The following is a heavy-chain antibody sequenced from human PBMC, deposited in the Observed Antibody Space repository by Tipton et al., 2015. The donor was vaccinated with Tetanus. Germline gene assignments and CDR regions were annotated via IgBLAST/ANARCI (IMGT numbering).Heavy chain of an antibody. CDR2: IYNTGST. CDR1: GSLRSYY. CDR3: ARSPSPYWGGDCQRNAFDI. V-gene: IGHV4-59*12. J-gene: IGHJ3*02. D-gene: IGHD2-21*02. Sequence: TLSLTCSVSGSLRSYYWSWIRQAPGKGLEWIGQIYNTGSTYYNPSLQSRLTLSLDTYKNQFSLKLSSVTAADTAVYYCARSPSPYWGGDCQRNAFDIWGQGTMVTVSS.